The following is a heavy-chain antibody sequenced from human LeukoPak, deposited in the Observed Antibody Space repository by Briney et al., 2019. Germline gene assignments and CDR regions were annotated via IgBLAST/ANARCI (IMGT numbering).Heavy chain of an antibody. CDR1: GYTFSSYY. Sequence: ASVKVSCKASGYTFSSYYMHWVRQAPGQGLEWMGIINPSGGSTSYAQKFQSRVTMTRDMSTSTVYMELSSLRSEDTAVYYCAILSGPRAFDIWGQGTMVTVSS. D-gene: IGHD2-8*01. J-gene: IGHJ3*02. CDR3: AILSGPRAFDI. CDR2: INPSGGST. V-gene: IGHV1-46*01.